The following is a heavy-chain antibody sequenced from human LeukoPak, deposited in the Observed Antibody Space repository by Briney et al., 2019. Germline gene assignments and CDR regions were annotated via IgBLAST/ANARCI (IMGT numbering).Heavy chain of an antibody. J-gene: IGHJ6*03. Sequence: GGSLRLSCAASGFTFSSYAMRWVRQAPGKGLEWVAVISYDGSNKYYADSVKGRFTISRDNSKNTLYLQMNSLRAEDTAVYYCARFYYDILTGYSGSNYYYMDVWGKGTTVTISS. D-gene: IGHD3-9*01. CDR2: ISYDGSNK. V-gene: IGHV3-30*04. CDR1: GFTFSSYA. CDR3: ARFYYDILTGYSGSNYYYMDV.